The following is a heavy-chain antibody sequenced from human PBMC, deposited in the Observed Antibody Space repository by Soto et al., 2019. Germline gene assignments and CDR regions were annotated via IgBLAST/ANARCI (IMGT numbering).Heavy chain of an antibody. Sequence: PGGSLRLSCAVSGFTFGTYSMNWVRQAAGKGLEWIAYISYDSDTIQYAGSVKGRFTISRDNAKNSLYLQMNSLRDEDTAVYYCARLYYDYVWGQGTTVTVSS. CDR1: GFTFGTYS. CDR3: ARLYYDYV. V-gene: IGHV3-48*02. J-gene: IGHJ6*02. D-gene: IGHD3-3*01. CDR2: ISYDSDTI.